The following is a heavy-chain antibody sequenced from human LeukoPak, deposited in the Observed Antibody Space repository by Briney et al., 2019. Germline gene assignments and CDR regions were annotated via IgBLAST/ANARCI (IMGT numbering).Heavy chain of an antibody. CDR3: ARATTYDILTGYFDY. Sequence: PRGSLRLSCAASGFTFSSYTMNWVRQAPGRGLEWVSSISSSSYIYYAESVKGRFTMSRDNAKNSLYLQMNSLRAEDTAVYYCARATTYDILTGYFDYWGQGTLVTVSS. CDR1: GFTFSSYT. V-gene: IGHV3-21*01. J-gene: IGHJ4*02. CDR2: ISSSSYI. D-gene: IGHD3-9*01.